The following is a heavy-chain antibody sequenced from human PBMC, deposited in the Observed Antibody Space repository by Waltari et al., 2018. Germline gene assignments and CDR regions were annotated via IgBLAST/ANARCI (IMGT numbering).Heavy chain of an antibody. CDR3: AKDVLSSWNYVIGGYYFDY. CDR2: IWYDGSNK. D-gene: IGHD1-7*01. J-gene: IGHJ4*02. V-gene: IGHV3-30*18. Sequence: QVQLVESGGGVVQPGRSLRLSCAASGFTFSSYGMHWVRQDQGKGLEWVAVIWYDGSNKYYADSVKGRFTISRDNSKNTLYLQMNSLRAEDTAMYYCAKDVLSSWNYVIGGYYFDYWGQGTLVTVSS. CDR1: GFTFSSYG.